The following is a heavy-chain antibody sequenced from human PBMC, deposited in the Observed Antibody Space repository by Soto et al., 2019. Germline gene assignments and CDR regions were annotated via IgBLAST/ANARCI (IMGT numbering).Heavy chain of an antibody. CDR2: IWYDGSNK. J-gene: IGHJ3*02. D-gene: IGHD3-3*01. CDR3: ARVDDFWSGFLLAPGAFDI. V-gene: IGHV3-33*03. Sequence: PGGSLRLSCAASGFTFSSYGMHWVRQAPGKGLEWVAVIWYDGSNKYYADSVKGRFTISRDNAKNSLNLQMNSLRAEDTAVYYCARVDDFWSGFLLAPGAFDIWGQGTMVTVSS. CDR1: GFTFSSYG.